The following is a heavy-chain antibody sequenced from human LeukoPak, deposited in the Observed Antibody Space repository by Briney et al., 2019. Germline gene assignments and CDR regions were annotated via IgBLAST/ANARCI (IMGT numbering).Heavy chain of an antibody. V-gene: IGHV3-7*01. CDR1: GFTFTTYS. D-gene: IGHD1-26*01. CDR2: IKLDGSEK. CDR3: ARVPDSGSAIDY. J-gene: IGHJ4*02. Sequence: GGSLRLSCAASGFTFTTYSMNWVRQAPGKGLEWVANIKLDGSEKNYVDSVKGRFTISRDNTKNSLYLQMNSLRAEDTAVYYCARVPDSGSAIDYWGQGTLVTVSS.